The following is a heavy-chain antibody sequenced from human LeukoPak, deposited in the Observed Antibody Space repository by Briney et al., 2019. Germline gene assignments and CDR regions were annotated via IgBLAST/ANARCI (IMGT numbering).Heavy chain of an antibody. V-gene: IGHV3-64*01. CDR3: ARDLAARRVKAIFDY. J-gene: IGHJ4*01. CDR2: ISSNGGNT. CDR1: GFTFSNYA. Sequence: QAGGSLRLSCAASGFTFSNYAMHWVRQAPGKGLEYVSAISSNGGNTYYANSVKGRFTISRDNSKNTLYLQMNSLRAEDTAVYYCARDLAARRVKAIFDYWGXXTLVTVSS. D-gene: IGHD6-6*01.